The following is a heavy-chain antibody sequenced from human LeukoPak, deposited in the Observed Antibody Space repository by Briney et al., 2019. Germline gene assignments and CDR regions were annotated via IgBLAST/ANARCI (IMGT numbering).Heavy chain of an antibody. V-gene: IGHV2-70*01. J-gene: IGHJ6*02. CDR2: IDWDDDK. Sequence: ESGPALVKPTQTLTLTCTFSGFSLSTSGMCVSWIRQPPGKALEWLALIDWDDDKYYSTSLKTRLTISKGTSKNQVVLTMTNMDPVDTATYYCARTPGKTYDDGMDVWGQGTTVTVSS. CDR1: GFSLSTSGMC. CDR3: ARTPGKTYDDGMDV.